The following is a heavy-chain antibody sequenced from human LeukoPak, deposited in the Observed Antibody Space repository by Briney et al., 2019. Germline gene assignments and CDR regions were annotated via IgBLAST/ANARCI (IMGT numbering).Heavy chain of an antibody. D-gene: IGHD3-22*01. CDR1: GFTFTSYG. CDR3: ARDRSGGYFDS. CDR2: IYYDGSHK. J-gene: IGHJ4*02. Sequence: PGGSLRLSCAASGFTFTSYGMHWVRQAPGQGLEWVAVIYYDGSHKYYADSVKGRFTISRDNSKNTLYLQMTSLRAEDTAVYNCARDRSGGYFDSWGQGTLVTVSS. V-gene: IGHV3-33*01.